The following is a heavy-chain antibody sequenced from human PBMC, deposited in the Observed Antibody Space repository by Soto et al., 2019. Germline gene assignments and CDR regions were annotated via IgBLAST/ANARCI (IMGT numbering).Heavy chain of an antibody. D-gene: IGHD2-8*01. CDR1: RGSVSSGGYS. Sequence: SETLSLTCSVSRGSVSSGGYSWSWIRQAPGKGLEWIGFISPSGSPAYNPSLKSRVSISVDTSDNQISLELSSVTAADTAVYYCTRGVLAWGPGTLVTVSS. CDR2: ISPSGSP. V-gene: IGHV4-30-2*01. J-gene: IGHJ5*02. CDR3: TRGVLA.